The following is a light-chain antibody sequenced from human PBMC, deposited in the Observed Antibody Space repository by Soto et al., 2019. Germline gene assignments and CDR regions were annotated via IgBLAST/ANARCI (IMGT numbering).Light chain of an antibody. CDR2: DVS. V-gene: IGLV2-14*03. Sequence: QSVLTQPASVSGSPGQSITISCIGTSSDIGGYNYVSWYQQHPGNAPKLMVFDVSDRPSGVSNRFSGSKSGNTAFLTISGLQAEDEADYYCSSYTTSSFYVFGTGTKVTVL. CDR3: SSYTTSSFYV. J-gene: IGLJ1*01. CDR1: SSDIGGYNY.